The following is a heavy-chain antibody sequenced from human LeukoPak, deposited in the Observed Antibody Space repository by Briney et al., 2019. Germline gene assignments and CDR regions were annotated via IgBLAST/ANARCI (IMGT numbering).Heavy chain of an antibody. CDR1: GFTFTSYA. V-gene: IGHV3-23*01. J-gene: IGHJ4*02. Sequence: GGSLRLSCAASGFTFTSYAISWVRQAPGKGLEWVSSIGGSGGSTYYADSVKGRFTISRGNSKNTLYLQMNSLRAEDTAAYYCAKVETAAAATLRGFDYWGQGTLVTVSS. D-gene: IGHD6-13*01. CDR3: AKVETAAAATLRGFDY. CDR2: IGGSGGST.